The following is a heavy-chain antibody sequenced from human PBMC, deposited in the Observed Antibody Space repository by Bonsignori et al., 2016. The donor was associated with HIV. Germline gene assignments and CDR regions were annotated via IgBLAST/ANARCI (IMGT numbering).Heavy chain of an antibody. Sequence: ASVKVSCKASGGTFSSYAISWVRQAPGQGLEWMGGIIPILGIANYAQKFQGRVTITADKSTSTAYMELSSLRSEDTAVYYCAHPAASGGKGAFDIWGQGTMVTVSS. V-gene: IGHV1-69*10. CDR1: GGTFSSYA. CDR2: IIPILGIA. D-gene: IGHD3-16*01. J-gene: IGHJ3*02. CDR3: AHPAASGGKGAFDI.